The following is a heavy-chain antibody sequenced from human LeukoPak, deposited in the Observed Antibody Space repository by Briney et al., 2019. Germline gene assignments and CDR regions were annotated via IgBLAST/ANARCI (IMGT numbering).Heavy chain of an antibody. CDR1: GFTFSRYW. V-gene: IGHV3-7*01. CDR2: IKQDGSEK. D-gene: IGHD4-17*01. CDR3: AMSTVFDY. J-gene: IGHJ4*02. Sequence: PGGYLRLSCAASGFTFSRYWMSWVRQAPGKGLEWVANIKQDGSEKYYVDSVEGRFTISRDNAENSLYLQMNSLRVEDTALYYCAMSTVFDYWGQGTLVTVSS.